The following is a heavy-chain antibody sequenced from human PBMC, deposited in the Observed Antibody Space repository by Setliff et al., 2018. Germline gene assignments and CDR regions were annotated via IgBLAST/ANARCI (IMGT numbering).Heavy chain of an antibody. CDR3: ARRATYYNFWSGYYDY. CDR1: GGSISSYY. J-gene: IGHJ4*02. Sequence: SETLSLTCTVSGGSISSYYWGWIRQPPGKGLEWIGSIYYSGSTYYNPSLKSRVTISVDTSKNQFSLELSSVTAADTAVYYCARRATYYNFWSGYYDYWGQGTLVTVSS. D-gene: IGHD3-3*01. V-gene: IGHV4-39*07. CDR2: IYYSGST.